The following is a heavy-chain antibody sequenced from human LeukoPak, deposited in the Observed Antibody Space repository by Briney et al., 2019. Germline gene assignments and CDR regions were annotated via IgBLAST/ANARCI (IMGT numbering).Heavy chain of an antibody. J-gene: IGHJ5*02. CDR3: ASTNCSSASCYGANWFDP. V-gene: IGHV4-30-4*08. CDR1: GGSISSGDYY. Sequence: SQTLSLTCTVSGGSISSGDYYWSWIRQPPGKGLEWIGYIYYSGSTFHYNPALKSRVNISVDTSKNQFSLRLSSVTAVDTAVYYCASTNCSSASCYGANWFDPWGQGTLVTVSS. CDR2: IYYSGST. D-gene: IGHD2-2*01.